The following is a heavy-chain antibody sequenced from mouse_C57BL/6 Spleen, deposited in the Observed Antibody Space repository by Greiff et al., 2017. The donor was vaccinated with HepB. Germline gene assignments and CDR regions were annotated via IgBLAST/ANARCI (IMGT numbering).Heavy chain of an antibody. V-gene: IGHV1-59*01. D-gene: IGHD2-14*01. Sequence: VQLQESGAELVRPGTSVKLSCKASGYTFTSYWMHWVKQRPGQGLEWIGVIDPSDSYTNYNQKFKGKATLTVDTSSSTAYMQLSSLTSEDSAVYYCARRGYQGGYYAMDYWGQGTSVTVSS. CDR2: IDPSDSYT. J-gene: IGHJ4*01. CDR3: ARRGYQGGYYAMDY. CDR1: GYTFTSYW.